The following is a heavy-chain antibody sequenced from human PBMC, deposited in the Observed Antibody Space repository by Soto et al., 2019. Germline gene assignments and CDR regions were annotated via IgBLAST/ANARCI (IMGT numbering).Heavy chain of an antibody. V-gene: IGHV3-23*01. D-gene: IGHD4-17*01. CDR2: ISGSGGTT. CDR1: GFTFTTRA. Sequence: EVQLLQSGGGLVQPGGSLRLSCAASGFTFTTRAMSWVRQAPGKGLQWVSGISGSGGTTYYADSVKGRLTISRDNSKNMLYLHMNSLRDDDTAVYYGATVTQNFDYWGRGTRVTVSS. J-gene: IGHJ4*02. CDR3: ATVTQNFDY.